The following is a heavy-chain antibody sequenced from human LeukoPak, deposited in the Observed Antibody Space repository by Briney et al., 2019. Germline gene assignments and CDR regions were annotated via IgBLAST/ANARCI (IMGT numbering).Heavy chain of an antibody. CDR1: GYSISSGYY. Sequence: ASETLSLTCTVSGYSISSGYYWGWIRQPPGKGLEWIGSIYHSGSTYYNPSLKSRVTISVDTSKNQFSLKLSSVTAADTAVYYCARADYSSTWSHDYYYMDVWGKGTTVTVSS. J-gene: IGHJ6*03. CDR3: ARADYSSTWSHDYYYMDV. CDR2: IYHSGST. V-gene: IGHV4-38-2*02. D-gene: IGHD6-13*01.